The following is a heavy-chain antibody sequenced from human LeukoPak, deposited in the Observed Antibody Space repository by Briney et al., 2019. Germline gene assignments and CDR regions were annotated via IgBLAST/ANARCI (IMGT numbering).Heavy chain of an antibody. CDR3: AKDRTAYSSSWYYFDY. CDR2: IWYDGSNK. CDR1: GFTFSSYG. J-gene: IGHJ4*02. D-gene: IGHD6-13*01. V-gene: IGHV3-33*06. Sequence: PGRSLRLSCAASGFTFSSYGMHWVRQAPGKGLEWVAVIWYDGSNKYYAVSVKGRFTISRDNSKNTLYLQMNSLRAEDTAVYYCAKDRTAYSSSWYYFDYWGQGTLVTVSS.